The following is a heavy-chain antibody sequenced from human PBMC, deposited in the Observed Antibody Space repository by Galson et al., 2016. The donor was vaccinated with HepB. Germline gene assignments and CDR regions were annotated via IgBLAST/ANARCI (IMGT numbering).Heavy chain of an antibody. CDR1: GITFSTYS. D-gene: IGHD6-19*01. CDR2: ISKSSNYK. V-gene: IGHV3-21*06. Sequence: SLRLSCAASGITFSTYSLHWVRQAPGKGLEWVSSISKSSNYKYYAASVRGRFTISRDNANDSLFLQMNSLRAEDTAVYYCAGAVDSGWCYFESWGQGTLVTVSS. CDR3: AGAVDSGWCYFES. J-gene: IGHJ4*02.